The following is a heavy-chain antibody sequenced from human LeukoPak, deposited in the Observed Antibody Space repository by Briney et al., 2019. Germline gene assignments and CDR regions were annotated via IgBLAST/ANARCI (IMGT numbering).Heavy chain of an antibody. D-gene: IGHD3-10*01. CDR2: INHSGST. V-gene: IGHV4-34*01. Sequence: SETLSLTCAVYGGSFSGYYWSWIRQPPGKGLEWIGEINHSGSTNYNPSLKSRVTISVDTSKNQFSLKLSSVTAADTAVYYCARLRTMVRGVTPWDYWGQRTLVTVSS. CDR3: ARLRTMVRGVTPWDY. CDR1: GGSFSGYY. J-gene: IGHJ4*02.